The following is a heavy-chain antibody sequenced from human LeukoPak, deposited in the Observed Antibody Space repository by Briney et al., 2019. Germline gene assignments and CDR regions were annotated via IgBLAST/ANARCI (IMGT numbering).Heavy chain of an antibody. Sequence: GGSLGLSCAASGFTFSTYAMHWVRQAPGKGLECVAVISYDGSKKYYADSVEGRFTISRDNSKNTLYLQMNSLRAEDTAVYFCARDRYYYDSSGPPGYWGQGTLVTVSS. J-gene: IGHJ4*02. CDR2: ISYDGSKK. CDR1: GFTFSTYA. CDR3: ARDRYYYDSSGPPGY. D-gene: IGHD3-22*01. V-gene: IGHV3-30*04.